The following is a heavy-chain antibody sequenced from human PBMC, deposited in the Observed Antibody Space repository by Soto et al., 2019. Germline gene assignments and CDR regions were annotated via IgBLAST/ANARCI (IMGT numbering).Heavy chain of an antibody. Sequence: SGTLSLTCAVNSLSFAGYYWSWIRQPPGKGLEWIGEINHSGSTNYNPSLKSRVTISVDTSKNQFSLKLKSVTAADTAVYYCARGEWFVRGYGMDVWGRGTTVT. CDR3: ARGEWFVRGYGMDV. CDR1: SLSFAGYY. J-gene: IGHJ6*02. V-gene: IGHV4-34*01. D-gene: IGHD3-3*01. CDR2: INHSGST.